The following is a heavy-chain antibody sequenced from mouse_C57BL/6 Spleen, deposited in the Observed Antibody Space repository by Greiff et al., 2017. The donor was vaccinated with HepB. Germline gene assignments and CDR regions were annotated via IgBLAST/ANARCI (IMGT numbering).Heavy chain of an antibody. V-gene: IGHV1-74*01. CDR2: IHPSDSDT. J-gene: IGHJ3*01. D-gene: IGHD2-4*01. CDR1: GYTFTSYW. Sequence: VQLQQPGAELVKPGASVKVSCKASGYTFTSYWMHWVKQRPGQGLEWIGRIHPSDSDTNYNQKFKGKATLTVDKSSSTAYMQLSSLTSEDSAVYYCAIPSIYYDYDWFAYWGQGTLVTVSA. CDR3: AIPSIYYDYDWFAY.